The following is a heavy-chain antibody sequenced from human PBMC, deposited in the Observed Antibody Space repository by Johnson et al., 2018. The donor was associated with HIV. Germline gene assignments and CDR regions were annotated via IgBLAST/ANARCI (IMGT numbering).Heavy chain of an antibody. V-gene: IGHV3-13*01. Sequence: QLVESGGGLVQPGGSLRLSCAASGFTFSTYDMHWVRQAAGKGLEWVSAIGPAGDTYYPGPVKGRFTISRENAKNSLYLQMNSLRAADTAVYYCSRSSGWYGVAAFDIWGQGTMVTVSS. J-gene: IGHJ3*02. CDR3: SRSSGWYGVAAFDI. CDR1: GFTFSTYD. D-gene: IGHD6-19*01. CDR2: IGPAGDT.